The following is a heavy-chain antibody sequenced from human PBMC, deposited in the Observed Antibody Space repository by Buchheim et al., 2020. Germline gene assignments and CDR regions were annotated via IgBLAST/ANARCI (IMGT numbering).Heavy chain of an antibody. V-gene: IGHV1-2*02. Sequence: QVQLVQSGAEVKKPGASVKVSCKASGLTLTGYYMHWVRQAPGQGLEWMGWINPDSGGTNYAQKFQGRVTMTSDTSINPAYMELSSLTSDDSAVYYCARTSSFDYWGQGTL. CDR2: INPDSGGT. CDR3: ARTSSFDY. J-gene: IGHJ4*02. CDR1: GLTLTGYY.